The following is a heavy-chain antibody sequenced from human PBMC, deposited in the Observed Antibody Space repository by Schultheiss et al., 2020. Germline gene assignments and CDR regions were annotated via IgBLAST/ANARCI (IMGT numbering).Heavy chain of an antibody. Sequence: ASVKVSCKASGYTFTSYYMHWVRQAPGQGLEWMGRINPNSGGTNYAQKFQGRVTMTRNTSISTAYMELSSLRSEDTAVYYCARDPPYSNTIFGVVITSTRPYYGMDVWGQGTTVTVSS. CDR2: INPNSGGT. J-gene: IGHJ6*02. CDR3: ARDPPYSNTIFGVVITSTRPYYGMDV. V-gene: IGHV1-2*06. D-gene: IGHD3-3*01. CDR1: GYTFTSYY.